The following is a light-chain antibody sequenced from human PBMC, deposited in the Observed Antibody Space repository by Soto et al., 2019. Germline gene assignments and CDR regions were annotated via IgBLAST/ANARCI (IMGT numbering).Light chain of an antibody. J-gene: IGKJ4*01. Sequence: EIVLTQSPATLSLSPGERATLSCRASQSVSVYVDWYQQKSGQAPRLLIYDASKRATGIPARFSGSGSGTDFTLTISSLEPEDFAFYYCQQRSNLLTFGGGTNVEI. CDR1: QSVSVY. V-gene: IGKV3-11*01. CDR3: QQRSNLLT. CDR2: DAS.